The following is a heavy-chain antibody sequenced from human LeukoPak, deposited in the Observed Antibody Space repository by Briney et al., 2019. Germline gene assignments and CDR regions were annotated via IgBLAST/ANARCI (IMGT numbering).Heavy chain of an antibody. CDR2: INADGTTT. Sequence: GGSLRLSCAASGFTFGNSWVHWVRQAPGKGLVWVSLINADGTTTTYADSVKGRFTISRDNAKNSLYLQMNSLRAEDTAVYYCARGAYGDYLDYWGQGTLVTVSS. CDR1: GFTFGNSW. D-gene: IGHD4-17*01. V-gene: IGHV3-74*01. CDR3: ARGAYGDYLDY. J-gene: IGHJ4*02.